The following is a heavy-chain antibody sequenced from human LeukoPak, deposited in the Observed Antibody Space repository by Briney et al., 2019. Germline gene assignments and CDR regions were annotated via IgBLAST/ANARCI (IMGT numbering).Heavy chain of an antibody. CDR2: ISAYNGNT. CDR1: GGTFSSYA. J-gene: IGHJ4*02. D-gene: IGHD6-13*01. V-gene: IGHV1-18*01. Sequence: ASVKVSCKASGGTFSSYAISWVRQAPGQGLEWMGWISAYNGNTNYAQKLQGRVTMTTDTSTSTAYMELRSLRSDDTAAYYCARDLYSSREHADYWGQGTLVTVSS. CDR3: ARDLYSSREHADY.